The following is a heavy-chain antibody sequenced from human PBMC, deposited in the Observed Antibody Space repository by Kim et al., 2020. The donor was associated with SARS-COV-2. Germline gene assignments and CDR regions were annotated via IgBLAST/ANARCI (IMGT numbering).Heavy chain of an antibody. J-gene: IGHJ4*02. V-gene: IGHV3-30*01. D-gene: IGHD1-1*01. Sequence: YYADSVKGRFTISRDNSKNTLYLQTNSLRAEDTAVYYCARDASTTGTPDYWGQGTLVTVSS. CDR3: ARDASTTGTPDY.